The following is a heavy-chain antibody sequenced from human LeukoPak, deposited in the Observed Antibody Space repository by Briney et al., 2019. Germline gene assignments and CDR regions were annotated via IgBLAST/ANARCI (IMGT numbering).Heavy chain of an antibody. CDR1: GYTFSIYG. D-gene: IGHD3-3*01. J-gene: IGHJ4*02. V-gene: IGHV1-18*01. CDR3: AREGDYDFWSGYYTSVDY. CDR2: IRVYNGNT. Sequence: ASVKVSCKASGYTFSIYGLSWVRQAPGQPLEWMGWIRVYNGNTNYPQKFQGRVTMTTDTSTSTAYMELRSLRSDDTAVYYCAREGDYDFWSGYYTSVDYWGERTLVTVSS.